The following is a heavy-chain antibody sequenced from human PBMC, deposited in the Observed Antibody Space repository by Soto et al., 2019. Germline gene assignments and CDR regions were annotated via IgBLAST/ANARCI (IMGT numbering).Heavy chain of an antibody. CDR1: GGSISSSSYY. J-gene: IGHJ5*02. D-gene: IGHD6-6*01. Sequence: SETLSLTCTVSGGSISSSSYYWGWVRQPPGKGLEWIGSIYYSGSTYYNPSLKSRVTISVDTSKNQFSLKLSSVTAADTAVYYCARQGRSSSSGSRWFDPWGQGTLVTVSS. CDR3: ARQGRSSSSGSRWFDP. V-gene: IGHV4-39*01. CDR2: IYYSGST.